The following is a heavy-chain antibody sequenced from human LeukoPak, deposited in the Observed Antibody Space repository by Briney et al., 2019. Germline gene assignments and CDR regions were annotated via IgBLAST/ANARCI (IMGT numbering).Heavy chain of an antibody. V-gene: IGHV4-4*07. CDR3: ARDSHHYYDRINYFDY. D-gene: IGHD3-22*01. Sequence: SETLSLTCTVSGGSISSYYWSWIRQPAGKGLEWIGRIYTSGSTNYNPSLKSRVTMSVDTSKNQFSLELSSVTAADTAVYYCARDSHHYYDRINYFDYWGQGTLVTVSS. CDR1: GGSISSYY. CDR2: IYTSGST. J-gene: IGHJ4*02.